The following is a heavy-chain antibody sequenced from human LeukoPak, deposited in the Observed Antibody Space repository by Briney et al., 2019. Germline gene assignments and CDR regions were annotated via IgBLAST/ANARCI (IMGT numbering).Heavy chain of an antibody. D-gene: IGHD3-22*01. V-gene: IGHV1-24*01. J-gene: IGHJ3*01. Sequence: GASVKVSCKVSGYTLTELSMHWVRQAPGKGLEWMGSYDPGEGERINAQKFQGRVTLTEDTSTDTAYMELSSLRSEDTAVYYCATQYDYDRSAYYLRAFDLWGQGTKVTVSS. CDR2: YDPGEGER. CDR1: GYTLTELS. CDR3: ATQYDYDRSAYYLRAFDL.